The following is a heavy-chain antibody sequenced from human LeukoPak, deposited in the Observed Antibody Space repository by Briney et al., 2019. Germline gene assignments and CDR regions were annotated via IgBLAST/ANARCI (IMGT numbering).Heavy chain of an antibody. CDR2: IKQDGSEK. J-gene: IGHJ3*02. CDR1: GFTFSSYW. V-gene: IGHV3-7*03. CDR3: AKSAVDNWNDDAFDI. D-gene: IGHD1-1*01. Sequence: GGSLRLSCAASGFTFSSYWMSWVRQAPGKGLEWVANIKQDGSEKYYVDSVKGRFTISRDNAKNSLYLQMNSLRAEDTALYYCAKSAVDNWNDDAFDIWGQGTMVTVSS.